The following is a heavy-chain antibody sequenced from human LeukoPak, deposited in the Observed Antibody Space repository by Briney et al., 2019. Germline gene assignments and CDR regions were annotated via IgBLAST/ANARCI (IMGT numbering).Heavy chain of an antibody. CDR3: ARGRYDILTGLFDY. D-gene: IGHD3-9*01. Sequence: SETLSLTCTVSGYSIRNGYFWGWVRQSPGKGLEWIGNIHQSGSTYYNPSLKSRVTISVDTSKNQFSLKLSSVTAADTAVYYCARGRYDILTGLFDYWGQGTLVTVSS. CDR2: IHQSGST. CDR1: GYSIRNGYF. J-gene: IGHJ4*02. V-gene: IGHV4-38-2*02.